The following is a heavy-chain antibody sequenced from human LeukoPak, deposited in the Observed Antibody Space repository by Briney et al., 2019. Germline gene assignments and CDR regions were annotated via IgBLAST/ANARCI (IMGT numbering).Heavy chain of an antibody. CDR3: ARSPHILTGENFDY. D-gene: IGHD3-9*01. CDR2: INPNSGGT. Sequence: ASVKVSCKASGYSFTAYYMHWVRQAPGQGLEWMGWINPNSGGTNYAQKFQGRVTMTRDTSVTTAYMEMSRLRSDDTALYYCARSPHILTGENFDYWGQGTLVTVSS. J-gene: IGHJ4*02. CDR1: GYSFTAYY. V-gene: IGHV1-2*02.